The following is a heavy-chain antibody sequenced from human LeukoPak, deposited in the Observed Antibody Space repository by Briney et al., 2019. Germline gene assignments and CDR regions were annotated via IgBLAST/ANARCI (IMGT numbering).Heavy chain of an antibody. CDR3: ARDGYGGSGSSSYYYYGMDV. CDR2: IYTGGTA. J-gene: IGHJ6*02. V-gene: IGHV3-66*02. CDR1: GFTISSNH. Sequence: GGSLRLSCAASGFTISSNHMSWVRQAPGKGLEWVSVIYTGGTAYYAGSVRGRFTISRDNSKNTLYLQMNSLRAEDTAVYYCARDGYGGSGSSSYYYYGMDVWGQGTTVTVSS. D-gene: IGHD3-10*01.